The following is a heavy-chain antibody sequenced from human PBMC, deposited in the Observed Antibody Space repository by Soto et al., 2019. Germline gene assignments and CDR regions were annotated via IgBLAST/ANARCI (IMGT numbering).Heavy chain of an antibody. J-gene: IGHJ4*02. CDR2: ITGSGDYT. D-gene: IGHD1-20*01. Sequence: EVHLLESGGGVVQPGGSLRLSGVASGFTFSIYNMNWVRQAPGKGLEWVSVITGSGDYTNYAVSVKGRFTISRDNSKNTLYLQMNSRRAEDTAVYFCARRITSSFDYWGQGTLVTFSS. V-gene: IGHV3-23*01. CDR3: ARRITSSFDY. CDR1: GFTFSIYN.